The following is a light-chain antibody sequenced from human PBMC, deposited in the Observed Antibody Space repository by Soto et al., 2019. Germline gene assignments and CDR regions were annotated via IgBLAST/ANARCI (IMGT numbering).Light chain of an antibody. V-gene: IGKV1-39*01. Sequence: MTQSPSSLFASVGDRVTITCRSSQSITSHLNWYQQKVGQSPKLLIYAASTLQSGVLPRFSGSGSGTEFTLTISGLQREDFATYYCQQSHSAPLTFGGGTKVEIK. CDR2: AAS. CDR3: QQSHSAPLT. CDR1: QSITSH. J-gene: IGKJ4*01.